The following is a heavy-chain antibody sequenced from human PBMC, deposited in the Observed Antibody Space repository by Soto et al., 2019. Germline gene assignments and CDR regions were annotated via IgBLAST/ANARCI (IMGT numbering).Heavy chain of an antibody. D-gene: IGHD3-10*01. J-gene: IGHJ5*02. CDR1: GFSLSTSGVG. CDR3: AHRCYWFGGEDWFDP. V-gene: IGHV2-5*01. Sequence: QITLKESGPTLVHPTQTLTLTCTFSGFSLSTSGVGVGWIRQPPGKALEWLAVIYWNEDKHFSPSLKSRLTIVKDTSKNQVVLTLTNVDPADTATYYCAHRCYWFGGEDWFDPWGPGTRVTVSS. CDR2: IYWNEDK.